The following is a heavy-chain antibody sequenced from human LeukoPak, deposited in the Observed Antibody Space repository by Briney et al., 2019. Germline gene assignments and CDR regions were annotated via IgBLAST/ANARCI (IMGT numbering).Heavy chain of an antibody. Sequence: ASETLSLTCAVYGGSFSDYFWSWIRQPPGKGLEWIGYIYYSGSTNYNPSLKSRVTISLDTSKNQFSLKLSSVTAADTAMYYCARVSRGNSVGGDYWGQGTLVTVSS. V-gene: IGHV4-59*01. CDR2: IYYSGST. J-gene: IGHJ4*02. CDR1: GGSFSDYF. CDR3: ARVSRGNSVGGDY. D-gene: IGHD4-23*01.